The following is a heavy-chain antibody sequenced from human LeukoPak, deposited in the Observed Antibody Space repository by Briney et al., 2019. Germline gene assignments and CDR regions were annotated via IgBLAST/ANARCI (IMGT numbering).Heavy chain of an antibody. CDR3: AKQLGYCSSASCYFDY. Sequence: PGGSLRLSCAASGFTFSSYAMSWVRQAPGKGLEWVSAISGSGASTYYADSVKGRFTISRDNSKNTLYLQMSSLRAEDTAVYYCAKQLGYCSSASCYFDYWGQGTLVTVSS. CDR2: ISGSGAST. V-gene: IGHV3-23*01. J-gene: IGHJ4*02. D-gene: IGHD2-2*01. CDR1: GFTFSSYA.